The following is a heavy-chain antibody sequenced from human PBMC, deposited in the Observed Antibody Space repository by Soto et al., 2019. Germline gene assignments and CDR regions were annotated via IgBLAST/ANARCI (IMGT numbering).Heavy chain of an antibody. D-gene: IGHD6-6*01. CDR3: ARDGGGSSSSYYDYYYMDV. V-gene: IGHV4-59*02. CDR1: GASVSSFY. Sequence: QVQLQESGPGLVKPSETLSLTCTVSGASVSSFYWSWIRQPPGKGLEWIGYIYYSRSTNYNPSLKRRVTISVDTSKNRFSLKLSSVTAADTALYYCARDGGGSSSSYYDYYYMDVWGKGTTVTVSS. J-gene: IGHJ6*03. CDR2: IYYSRST.